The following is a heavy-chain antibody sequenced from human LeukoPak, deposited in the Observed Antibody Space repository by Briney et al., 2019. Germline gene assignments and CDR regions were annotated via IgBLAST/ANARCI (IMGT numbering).Heavy chain of an antibody. V-gene: IGHV1-46*01. CDR2: INPSGGSI. D-gene: IGHD6-19*01. Sequence: ASVKVSCKASGYTFTSYYMHWVRQAPGQGLEWMGIINPSGGSISYAQKFQGRVTMTRDTSTSTVYMELSSLRSEDTAVYYCARELVIAVAGTRGVGYWGQGTLVTVSS. CDR1: GYTFTSYY. CDR3: ARELVIAVAGTRGVGY. J-gene: IGHJ4*02.